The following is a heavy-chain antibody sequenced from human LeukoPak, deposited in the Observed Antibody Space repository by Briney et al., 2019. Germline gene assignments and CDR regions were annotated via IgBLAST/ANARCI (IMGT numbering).Heavy chain of an antibody. Sequence: GGSLRLSCAASGFTVSSDYMSWVRQAPGKGLEWVSVIYSGGSTYYADSVKGRFTISRDNSKNTLYLQMNSLRAEDTAVYYCARDAGDHGFDYWGQGTLVTVSS. CDR2: IYSGGST. D-gene: IGHD3-16*01. V-gene: IGHV3-66*01. CDR3: ARDAGDHGFDY. CDR1: GFTVSSDY. J-gene: IGHJ4*02.